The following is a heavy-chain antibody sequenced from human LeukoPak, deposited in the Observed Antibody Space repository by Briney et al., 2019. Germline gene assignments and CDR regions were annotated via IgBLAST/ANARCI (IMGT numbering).Heavy chain of an antibody. V-gene: IGHV4-59*01. J-gene: IGHJ2*01. Sequence: SETLSLTCTVSGGSISSYYWSWIRQPPGKGPEWIGYIYYSGSTNYNPSLKSRVTISVDTSKNQFSLKLSSVTAADTAVYYCARDPGSSGWYANWYFDLWGRGTLVTVSS. CDR3: ARDPGSSGWYANWYFDL. D-gene: IGHD6-19*01. CDR1: GGSISSYY. CDR2: IYYSGST.